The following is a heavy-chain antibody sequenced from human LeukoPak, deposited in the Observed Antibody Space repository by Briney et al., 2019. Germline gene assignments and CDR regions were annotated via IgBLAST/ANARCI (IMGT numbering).Heavy chain of an antibody. CDR2: IYYSGST. Sequence: SETLSLTCTVSGGSISSYYWSWIRQPPGKGLEWIGYIYYSGSTNYNPSLKSRVTISVDTSKNQFSLKLSSVTAADTAVYYCAQGYCSSTSCRYYYYYMDVWGKGTTVTVSS. J-gene: IGHJ6*03. D-gene: IGHD2-2*01. V-gene: IGHV4-59*01. CDR1: GGSISSYY. CDR3: AQGYCSSTSCRYYYYYMDV.